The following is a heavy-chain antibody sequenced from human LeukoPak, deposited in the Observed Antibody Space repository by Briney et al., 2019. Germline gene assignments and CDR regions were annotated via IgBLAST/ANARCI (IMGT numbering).Heavy chain of an antibody. Sequence: SVKVSCKASGGTFSSYAISWVRQAPGQGLEWVGGIIPIFGTANYAQKFQGRVTITTDESTSTAYMELSSLRSEDTAVYYCASIAAAGTGYYYYMDVWGKGTTVTVSS. CDR3: ASIAAAGTGYYYYMDV. D-gene: IGHD6-13*01. CDR2: IIPIFGTA. J-gene: IGHJ6*03. V-gene: IGHV1-69*05. CDR1: GGTFSSYA.